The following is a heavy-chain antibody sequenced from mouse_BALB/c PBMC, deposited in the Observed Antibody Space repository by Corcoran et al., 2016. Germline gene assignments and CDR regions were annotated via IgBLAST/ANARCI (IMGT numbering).Heavy chain of an antibody. CDR3: ARDADWYFDV. J-gene: IGHJ1*01. CDR2: INPNNGGT. CDR1: GYTFTDYY. Sequence: EVQLQQSGPELVKPGASVKMSCKASGYTFTDYYMKLVKQSHGKSLEWIGDINPNNGGTSYNQKFKGKATLTVDKSSSTAYMQLNSRTSEDSAVYYCARDADWYFDVWGAGTTVTVSS. V-gene: IGHV1-26*01.